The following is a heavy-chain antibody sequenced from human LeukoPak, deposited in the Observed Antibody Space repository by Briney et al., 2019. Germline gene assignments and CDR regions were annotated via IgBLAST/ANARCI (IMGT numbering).Heavy chain of an antibody. CDR3: AKDLVGATTLDY. CDR2: ISGSGGST. Sequence: GGSLRLSCAASGFTFSSYAMSWVRQAPGKGLEWVSAISGSGGSTYYADSVKGRFTISRNNSKNTLYLQMNSLRAEDTAVYYCAKDLVGATTLDYWGQGTLVTVSS. J-gene: IGHJ4*02. CDR1: GFTFSSYA. V-gene: IGHV3-23*01. D-gene: IGHD1-26*01.